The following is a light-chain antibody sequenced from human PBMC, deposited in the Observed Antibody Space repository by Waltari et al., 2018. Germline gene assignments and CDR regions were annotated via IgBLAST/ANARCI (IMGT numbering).Light chain of an antibody. CDR2: DAS. CDR1: QSIITY. V-gene: IGKV3-11*01. CDR3: QPRSHWPVT. J-gene: IGKJ4*01. Sequence: EVVLTKSPATLSLSPGDRATLSCRASQSIITYLAWYQQKPGQAHRLRTYDASNRATGSPARFRGSGSGTDFTLSMISLAPEDFAVYYCQPRSHWPVTFGGGTKVEIK.